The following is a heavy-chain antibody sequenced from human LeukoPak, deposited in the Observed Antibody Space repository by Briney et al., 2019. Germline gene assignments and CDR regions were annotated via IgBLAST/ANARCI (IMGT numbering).Heavy chain of an antibody. CDR3: ARGGPLYFDY. Sequence: AASVKVSCKSSGYTYPSYDIHWVRQATGQGLEWMGWMNPNSGNTGYAQKFQGRVTMTRKTSISRAYMGLSSLRYEDTAVYYCARGGPLYFDYWGQGTLVSVSS. CDR2: MNPNSGNT. V-gene: IGHV1-8*01. CDR1: GYTYPSYD. J-gene: IGHJ4*02.